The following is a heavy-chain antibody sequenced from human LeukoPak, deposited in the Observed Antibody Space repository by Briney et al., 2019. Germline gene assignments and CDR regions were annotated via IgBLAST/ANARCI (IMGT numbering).Heavy chain of an antibody. V-gene: IGHV1-2*02. Sequence: ASVKVSCKASGYTFIGYYMHWVRQAPGQGLEWMGWINPHSGGTNSEQNFQGRVTMSRDTSISAVYMELSRLRSEDTALYYCAREGVIGDGYNFFDYWGQGTLVTVSS. D-gene: IGHD5-24*01. J-gene: IGHJ4*02. CDR2: INPHSGGT. CDR1: GYTFIGYY. CDR3: AREGVIGDGYNFFDY.